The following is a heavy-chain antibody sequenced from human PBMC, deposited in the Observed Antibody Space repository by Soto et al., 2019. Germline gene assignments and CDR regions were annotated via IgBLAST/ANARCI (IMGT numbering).Heavy chain of an antibody. CDR1: GFTFSSDG. Sequence: QVKLVESGGGVVQPGRSLRLSCAASGFTFSSDGMHWVRQAPGKGLEWVAVISYDGSNKYYADSVKGRFTISRDNSKNTLYLQMNSLRAEDTAVYYCAKEFIAVAGRYYYYGMDVWGQGTTVTVSS. J-gene: IGHJ6*02. CDR3: AKEFIAVAGRYYYYGMDV. CDR2: ISYDGSNK. V-gene: IGHV3-30*18. D-gene: IGHD6-19*01.